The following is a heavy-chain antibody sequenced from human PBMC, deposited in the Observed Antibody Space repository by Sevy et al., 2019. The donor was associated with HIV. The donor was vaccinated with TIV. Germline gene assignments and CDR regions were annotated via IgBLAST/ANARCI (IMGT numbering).Heavy chain of an antibody. CDR1: GFTFSSYS. V-gene: IGHV3-48*02. CDR2: ISSSSSTI. Sequence: GGSLRLSCAASGFTFSSYSMNWVRQAPGKGLEWVSYISSSSSTIYYADSVKGRFTISRDNAKNSLYLQMNSLRDEDTAVYYCARDSARTVTTYYYGMDVWGQGTTVTVSS. CDR3: ARDSARTVTTYYYGMDV. D-gene: IGHD4-4*01. J-gene: IGHJ6*02.